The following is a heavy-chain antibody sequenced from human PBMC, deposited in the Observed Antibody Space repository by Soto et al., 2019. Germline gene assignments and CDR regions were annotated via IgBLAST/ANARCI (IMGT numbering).Heavy chain of an antibody. CDR3: ARVARGSYYDY. D-gene: IGHD1-26*01. J-gene: IGHJ4*02. Sequence: ASVKVSCTASGGTFSSYAISWVRKAPGQGLEWMGGIIPIFGTANYAQKFQGRVTITADESTRPAYMELSSLRSEDTAVYDWARVARGSYYDYWGQGTLVTVSS. CDR2: IIPIFGTA. V-gene: IGHV1-69*13. CDR1: GGTFSSYA.